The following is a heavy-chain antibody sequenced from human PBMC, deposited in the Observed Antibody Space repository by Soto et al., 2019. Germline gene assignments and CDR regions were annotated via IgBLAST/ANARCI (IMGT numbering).Heavy chain of an antibody. CDR1: GGSISSGGYY. CDR3: ARGIVAARPNNWFDP. D-gene: IGHD6-6*01. Sequence: TSETLSLTCTVSGGSISSGGYYWSWIRQHPGKGLEWIGYIYYSGSTYYNPSLKSRVTISVDTSKNQFSLKLSSVTAADTAVYYCARGIVAARPNNWFDPWGQGTLVTVSS. V-gene: IGHV4-31*03. CDR2: IYYSGST. J-gene: IGHJ5*02.